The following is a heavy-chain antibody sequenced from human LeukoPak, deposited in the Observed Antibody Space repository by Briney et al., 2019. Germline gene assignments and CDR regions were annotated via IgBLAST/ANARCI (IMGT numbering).Heavy chain of an antibody. D-gene: IGHD4-23*01. Sequence: SQTLSLTCAISGDSVSSSSVAWNWIRQSPSRGLEWLGRTYYRSKWYNDYAVSVRGRITVNPDTSRNQFSLQLNSVTPEDSAVYYCAREDYGGNSGTYFEYWGQGTLLTVSS. V-gene: IGHV6-1*01. CDR2: TYYRSKWYN. CDR3: AREDYGGNSGTYFEY. CDR1: GDSVSSSSVA. J-gene: IGHJ4*02.